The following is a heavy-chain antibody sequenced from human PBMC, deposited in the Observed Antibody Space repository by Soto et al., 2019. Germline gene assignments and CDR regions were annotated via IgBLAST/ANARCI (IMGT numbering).Heavy chain of an antibody. CDR2: IYYSGST. CDR1: GGPISSGGYY. Sequence: SETLSLTCTVSGGPISSGGYYWSWIRQHPGKGLEWIGYIYYSGSTYYNPSLKSRVTISVDTSKNQFSLKLSSVTAADTAVYYCARVGTTVTIDYYYYYMDVWGKGTTVTVSS. J-gene: IGHJ6*03. V-gene: IGHV4-31*03. CDR3: ARVGTTVTIDYYYYYMDV. D-gene: IGHD4-17*01.